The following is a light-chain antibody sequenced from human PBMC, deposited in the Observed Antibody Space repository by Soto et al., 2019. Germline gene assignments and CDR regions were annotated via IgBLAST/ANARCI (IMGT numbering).Light chain of an antibody. CDR1: QNINSDY. J-gene: IGKJ4*01. CDR3: QQYVYSPPA. CDR2: GTS. V-gene: IGKV3-20*01. Sequence: EIVLTQSPGTLSLSPGERATLSCRASQNINSDYLAWYQQKPGQAPRLLIYGTSSRATGIPDRFSGSGSGTDFTLTISRLEPEDSAVYYCQQYVYSPPAFGGGTKVEIK.